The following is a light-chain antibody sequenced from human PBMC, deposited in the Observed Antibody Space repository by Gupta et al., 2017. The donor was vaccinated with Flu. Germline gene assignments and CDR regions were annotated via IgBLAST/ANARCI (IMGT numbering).Light chain of an antibody. V-gene: IGLV2-23*03. Sequence: SALTQPVYVSGSSGQSITISCTGTSSDVGNYNLVSWYQQHPGKAPKLIIYEGAKRPSGVSTRFSGSKSGNTASLVISGLQTEDEAYYYCCSYAGIHTFVFGGGTKVTVL. CDR2: EGA. CDR1: SSDVGNYNL. J-gene: IGLJ2*01. CDR3: CSYAGIHTFV.